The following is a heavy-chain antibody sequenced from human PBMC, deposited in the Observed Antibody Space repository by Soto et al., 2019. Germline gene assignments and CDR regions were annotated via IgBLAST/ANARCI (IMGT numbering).Heavy chain of an antibody. CDR2: IYYSGST. CDR3: ARHAYSSGWADY. J-gene: IGHJ4*02. V-gene: IGHV4-39*01. Sequence: PSETLSLTCTVSGGSISSSSYYWGWIRQPPGKGLEWIGSIYYSGSTYYNPSLKSRVTISVDTSKNQFSLKLRSVTAADTAVYYCARHAYSSGWADYWGQGTLVTVSS. D-gene: IGHD6-19*01. CDR1: GGSISSSSYY.